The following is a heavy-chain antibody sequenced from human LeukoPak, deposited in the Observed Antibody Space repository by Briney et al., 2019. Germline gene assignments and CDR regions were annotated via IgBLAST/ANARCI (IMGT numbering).Heavy chain of an antibody. J-gene: IGHJ4*02. CDR2: INPSGGST. CDR1: GYTFTIYY. Sequence: ASVKVSCKASGYTFTIYYTHWVRQAPGQGLEWMGLINPSGGSTNYAQKFQGRVTMTRDTSTSTVYMELSSLRSEDTAVYYCARNKEGKSLDYWGQGTLVTVSS. CDR3: ARNKEGKSLDY. V-gene: IGHV1-46*01.